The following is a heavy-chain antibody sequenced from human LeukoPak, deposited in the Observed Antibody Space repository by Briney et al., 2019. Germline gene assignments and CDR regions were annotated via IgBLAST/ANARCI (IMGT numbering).Heavy chain of an antibody. Sequence: GASVKVSCKASGGTFSSYTISWVRQAPGQGLEWMGRIIPIFGIANYAQKFQGRVTITADKSTSTAYMELSSLRSEDTAVYYCARGLSSGSYYSDYWGQGTLVTVSS. J-gene: IGHJ4*02. CDR2: IIPIFGIA. V-gene: IGHV1-69*02. CDR3: ARGLSSGSYYSDY. D-gene: IGHD3-10*01. CDR1: GGTFSSYT.